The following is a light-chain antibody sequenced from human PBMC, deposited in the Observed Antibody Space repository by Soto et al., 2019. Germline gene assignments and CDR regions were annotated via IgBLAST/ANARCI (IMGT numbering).Light chain of an antibody. CDR2: YDT. V-gene: IGLV3-21*04. J-gene: IGLJ2*01. CDR3: QVWDTSSDHVV. CDR1: NIGSKT. Sequence: SYELTQPPSVSVTPGKTASLTCGGNNIGSKTVHWYQQRPGQAPLLVIYYDTDRPSGIPERFSGSSSGNTATLTISRVEVGDEADYYCQVWDTSSDHVVFGGGTKLTVL.